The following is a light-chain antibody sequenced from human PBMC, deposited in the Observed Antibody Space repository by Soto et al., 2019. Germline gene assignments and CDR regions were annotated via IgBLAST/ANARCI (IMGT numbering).Light chain of an antibody. CDR1: QSISRS. V-gene: IGKV1-39*01. Sequence: DIQLTQSPSSLSSSAGDRVTITCRASQSISRSLNWYQQKKGKAPTVLISAASSLQSGVPSRWIGSGAWTTFSLTIISRQHDDFLTDYCRQCFSLTPLTFGGGTKVEI. J-gene: IGKJ4*02. CDR2: AAS. CDR3: RQCFSLTPLT.